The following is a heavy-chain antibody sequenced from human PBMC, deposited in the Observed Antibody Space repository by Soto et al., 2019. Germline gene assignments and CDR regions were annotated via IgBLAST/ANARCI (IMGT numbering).Heavy chain of an antibody. CDR1: GYTFTSYA. Sequence: ASVKVSCKASGYTFTSYAMHWVRQAPGQRLEWMGWINAGNGNTKYSQKFQGRVTITRDTSASTAYMELSSLRSEDTAVYYCAREEHYYDSSGPRFDYWGQGTLVTVSS. CDR2: INAGNGNT. D-gene: IGHD3-22*01. V-gene: IGHV1-3*01. CDR3: AREEHYYDSSGPRFDY. J-gene: IGHJ4*02.